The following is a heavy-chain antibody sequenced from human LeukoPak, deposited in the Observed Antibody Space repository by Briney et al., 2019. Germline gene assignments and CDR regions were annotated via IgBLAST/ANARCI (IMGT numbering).Heavy chain of an antibody. Sequence: GGSLRLSCAASGFTFSSYGMHWVRQAPGKGLEWVAVISYDGSNKYYADSVKGRFTISRDNSKNTLYLQMNSLRAEDTAVYYCLARGTAFDIWGQGTMVTVSS. CDR3: LARGTAFDI. CDR1: GFTFSSYG. CDR2: ISYDGSNK. J-gene: IGHJ3*02. D-gene: IGHD3-3*02. V-gene: IGHV3-30*03.